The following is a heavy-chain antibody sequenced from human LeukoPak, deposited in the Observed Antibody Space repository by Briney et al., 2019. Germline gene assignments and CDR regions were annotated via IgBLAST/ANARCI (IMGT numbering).Heavy chain of an antibody. Sequence: GGSLRLSCAASGFTVSSNYMSWVRQAPGRGLEWVSVIYSGGSTYYADSVKGRFTISRDNSKNTLYLQMNSLGAEDTAVYYCARVAQDCSSTSCYLGGFDYWGQGTLVTVSS. J-gene: IGHJ4*02. CDR2: IYSGGST. CDR1: GFTVSSNY. V-gene: IGHV3-66*01. D-gene: IGHD2-2*01. CDR3: ARVAQDCSSTSCYLGGFDY.